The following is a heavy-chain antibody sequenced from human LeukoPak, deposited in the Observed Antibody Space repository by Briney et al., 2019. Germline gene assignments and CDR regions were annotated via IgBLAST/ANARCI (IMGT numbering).Heavy chain of an antibody. CDR2: VWDAGTNT. J-gene: IGHJ4*02. D-gene: IGHD6-13*01. CDR3: TRAPIGAAGPFDF. CDR1: GFTFSNYA. V-gene: IGHV3-33*01. Sequence: GRSLRLSCAASGFTFSNYAMHWVRQAPGKGLEWVAAVWDAGTNTHYADSVKGRVTISRDNSKNTVYLQMNSLRDEDTAVYYCTRAPIGAAGPFDFWGQGTLVTVSS.